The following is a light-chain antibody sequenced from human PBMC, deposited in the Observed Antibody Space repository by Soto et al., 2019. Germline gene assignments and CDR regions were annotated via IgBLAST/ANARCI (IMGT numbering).Light chain of an antibody. CDR1: QSLTSSY. V-gene: IGKV3D-20*02. CDR3: QQRSNWPRT. J-gene: IGKJ2*01. Sequence: EIVLTQSPGTLSLSPGERATLSCRASQSLTSSYLAWYQQKPGQAPRLLIYGASSRATGIPDRFSGSGSGTDFTLTISSLEPEDFAVYYCQQRSNWPRTFGQGTKLEIK. CDR2: GAS.